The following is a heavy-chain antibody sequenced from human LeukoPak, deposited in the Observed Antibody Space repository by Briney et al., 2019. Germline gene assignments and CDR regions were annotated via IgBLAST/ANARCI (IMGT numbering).Heavy chain of an antibody. CDR1: GGSISSGGYY. Sequence: LSETLSLTCTVSGGSISSGGYYWSWIRQPPGKGLEWIGYIYHSGSTYYNPSLKSRVTISVDRSKNQFSLKLSSVTAADTAVYYCARDQYSSSWYGFDYWGQGTLVTVSS. J-gene: IGHJ4*02. V-gene: IGHV4-30-2*01. CDR2: IYHSGST. D-gene: IGHD6-13*01. CDR3: ARDQYSSSWYGFDY.